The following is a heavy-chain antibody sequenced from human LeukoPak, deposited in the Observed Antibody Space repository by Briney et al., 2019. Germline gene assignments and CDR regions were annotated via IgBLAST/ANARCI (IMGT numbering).Heavy chain of an antibody. CDR2: IKQDGSEQ. CDR1: GFTFSHYY. Sequence: PGGSLRLSCAASGFTFSHYYMSWVRQAPGKGLEWVANIKQDGSEQFYLDSVKGRFTISRDNAKNALYLQMNSLRAEDTAVYYCARDKYLDCRGQGTLVTVSS. J-gene: IGHJ4*02. CDR3: ARDKYLDC. V-gene: IGHV3-7*03.